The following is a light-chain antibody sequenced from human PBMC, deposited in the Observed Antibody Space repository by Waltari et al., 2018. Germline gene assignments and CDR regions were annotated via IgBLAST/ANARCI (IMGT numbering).Light chain of an antibody. CDR3: QSFDISLRSWV. CDR1: SSNIGTGYE. V-gene: IGLV1-40*01. Sequence: QSVLTQPPSVSGAPGQRVTISCTGNSSNIGTGYEVHWYQQLPGRAPKPLIYDNGNRASGVPDRFSGSKSGASASLAITGLQAEDEADYYCQSFDISLRSWVFGGGTKLTVL. J-gene: IGLJ3*02. CDR2: DNG.